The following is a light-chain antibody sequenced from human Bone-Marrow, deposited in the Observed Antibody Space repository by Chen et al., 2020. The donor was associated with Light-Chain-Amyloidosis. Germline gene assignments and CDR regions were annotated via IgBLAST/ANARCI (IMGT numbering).Light chain of an antibody. CDR2: DVS. CDR1: SSDVGGYNY. Sequence: QSALTQPASVSGSPGQSITISCTGTSSDVGGYNYVAWYQQHPGKAPKLMIYDVSNLPSGVSHRFSGSKSGNTASLTISGLQAEDEADYYCSSYTSSSTRVFGGGTKLTVL. V-gene: IGLV2-14*01. CDR3: SSYTSSSTRV. J-gene: IGLJ3*02.